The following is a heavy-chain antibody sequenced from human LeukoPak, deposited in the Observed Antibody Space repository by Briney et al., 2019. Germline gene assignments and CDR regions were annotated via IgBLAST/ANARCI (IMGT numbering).Heavy chain of an antibody. CDR3: ARGATLVRGVKPYFFDY. Sequence: GGSLRLSCAASGFTFNNCDMHWVRHATGEGLKWVSIIGSAGDTYYAGSVKGRFTISRENAKNSLYLQMNNLRAGDTAVYYSARGATLVRGVKPYFFDYWGQGTLATVSS. V-gene: IGHV3-13*01. J-gene: IGHJ4*02. CDR1: GFTFNNCD. D-gene: IGHD3-10*01. CDR2: IGSAGDT.